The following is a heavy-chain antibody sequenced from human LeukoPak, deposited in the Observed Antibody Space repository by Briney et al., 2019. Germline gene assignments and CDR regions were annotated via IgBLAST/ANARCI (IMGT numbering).Heavy chain of an antibody. D-gene: IGHD3-10*01. CDR3: APYGSGFSIDDY. Sequence: PSETLSLTCTVSGGSISSYYWSWIRQPPGKGLEWIGCISYSGSTNYNPSLRRRVTISVDTSKNQFSLRLSSVTAADTAVYYCAPYGSGFSIDDYWGQGTLVTVSS. V-gene: IGHV4-59*12. CDR1: GGSISSYY. J-gene: IGHJ4*02. CDR2: ISYSGST.